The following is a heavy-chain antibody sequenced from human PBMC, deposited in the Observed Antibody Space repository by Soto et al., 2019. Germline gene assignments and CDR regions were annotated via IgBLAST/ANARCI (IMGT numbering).Heavy chain of an antibody. CDR1: GYTFTSYD. CDR3: ARNYNFWSGYFYGMDV. CDR2: MNPNSGNT. J-gene: IGHJ6*02. D-gene: IGHD3-3*01. Sequence: ASVKVSCKASGYTFTSYDINWVRQATGQGLEWMGWMNPNSGNTGCAQKFQGRVTMTRNTSISTAYMELSSLRSEDTAVYYCARNYNFWSGYFYGMDVWGQGTTVTVSS. V-gene: IGHV1-8*01.